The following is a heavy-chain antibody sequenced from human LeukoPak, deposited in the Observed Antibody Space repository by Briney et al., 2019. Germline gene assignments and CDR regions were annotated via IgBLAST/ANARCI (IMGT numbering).Heavy chain of an antibody. CDR3: ARYDFWSGSPYFDY. Sequence: GGSLRLSCAASGFTFSSYWMSWVRQAPGKGLEWVANIEQDGSEKYYVDSVEGRFTISRDNAKNSLYLQMNSLRAEDTAVYYCARYDFWSGSPYFDYWGQGTLVTVSS. CDR1: GFTFSSYW. J-gene: IGHJ4*02. V-gene: IGHV3-7*01. CDR2: IEQDGSEK. D-gene: IGHD3-3*01.